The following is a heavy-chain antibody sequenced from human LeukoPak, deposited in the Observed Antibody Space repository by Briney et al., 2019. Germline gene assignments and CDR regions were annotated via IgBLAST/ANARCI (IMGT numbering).Heavy chain of an antibody. V-gene: IGHV1-18*01. CDR3: ARSKGGITMIVVVNSAFDV. CDR2: ISAYNVNT. Sequence: ASVKVSCKASGYTFTNYYISWVRQAPGQGLEWMGWISAYNVNTNNAQNLQSRVTLTTDTSTSTAYMELRSLRSDDTAVYYCARSKGGITMIVVVNSAFDVWGPGTMVTVSS. CDR1: GYTFTNYY. J-gene: IGHJ3*01. D-gene: IGHD3-22*01.